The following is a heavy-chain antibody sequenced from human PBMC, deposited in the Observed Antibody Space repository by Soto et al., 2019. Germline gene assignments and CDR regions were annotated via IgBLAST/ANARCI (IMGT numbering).Heavy chain of an antibody. Sequence: SLRLSCAASGFTFSSYWMHWVRQAPGKGLVWVSRINSDGSSTNYADSVKGRFTISRDNAKNTLYLQMNSLRAEDTAVYYCARARIAVAGYDYWGQGTLVTVSS. D-gene: IGHD6-19*01. CDR1: GFTFSSYW. CDR3: ARARIAVAGYDY. V-gene: IGHV3-74*01. J-gene: IGHJ4*02. CDR2: INSDGSST.